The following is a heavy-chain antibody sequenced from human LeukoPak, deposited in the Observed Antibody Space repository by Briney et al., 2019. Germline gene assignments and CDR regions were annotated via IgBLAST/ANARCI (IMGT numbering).Heavy chain of an antibody. D-gene: IGHD3-10*01. V-gene: IGHV3-53*01. CDR3: ARGPRITMVRGGQWYYYMDV. J-gene: IGHJ6*03. CDR2: IYSAGSI. Sequence: GGSLRLSCTVSGFTVSSNSMSWVRQAPGKGLEWVSFIYSAGSIYYSDSVKGRFTISIGNSKNTLYLQMNSLRAEDTAVYYCARGPRITMVRGGQWYYYMDVWGKGTTVTISS. CDR1: GFTVSSNS.